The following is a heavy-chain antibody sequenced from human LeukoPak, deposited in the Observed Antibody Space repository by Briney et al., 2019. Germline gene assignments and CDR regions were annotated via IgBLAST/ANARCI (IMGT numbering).Heavy chain of an antibody. J-gene: IGHJ4*02. V-gene: IGHV3-48*01. CDR3: AKDPWGYSSGWVFDY. CDR2: ISSSSSTI. D-gene: IGHD6-19*01. Sequence: GGSLRLSCAASGFTFSSYSMNWVRQAPGKGLEWVSYISSSSSTIYYADSVKGRFTISRDNSKNTLYLQMNSLRAEDTAVYYCAKDPWGYSSGWVFDYWGQGTLVTVSS. CDR1: GFTFSSYS.